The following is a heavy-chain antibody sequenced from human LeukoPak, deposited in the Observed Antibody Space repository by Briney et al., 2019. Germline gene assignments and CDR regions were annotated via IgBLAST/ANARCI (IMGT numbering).Heavy chain of an antibody. Sequence: SVKVSCKTSGYTFTGYYMHWVRQAPGQGLEWMGRIIPIFGTANYAQKFQGRVTITTDESTSTAYMELSSLRSEDTAVYYCAIDTLVGATLAHAFDIWGQRTMVTVSS. D-gene: IGHD1-26*01. J-gene: IGHJ3*02. CDR3: AIDTLVGATLAHAFDI. V-gene: IGHV1-69*05. CDR1: GYTFTGYY. CDR2: IIPIFGTA.